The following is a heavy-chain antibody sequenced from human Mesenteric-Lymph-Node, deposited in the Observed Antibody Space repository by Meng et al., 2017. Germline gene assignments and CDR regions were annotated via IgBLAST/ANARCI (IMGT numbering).Heavy chain of an antibody. CDR2: IGYRGSA. J-gene: IGHJ4*02. Sequence: SETLSLTCTVSGGSISSSDLYWDWIRQPLGKGLEWIGTIGYRGSAAYNPSLKSRVTMSVDTSRNHFSLKVSSVTAADTAMYYCAREETTVTTPYYFDYWGQGTLVTVSS. V-gene: IGHV4-39*02. D-gene: IGHD4-17*01. CDR1: GGSISSSDLY. CDR3: AREETTVTTPYYFDY.